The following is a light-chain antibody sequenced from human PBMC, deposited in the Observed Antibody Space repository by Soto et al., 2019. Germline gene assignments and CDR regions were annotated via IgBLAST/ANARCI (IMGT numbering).Light chain of an antibody. Sequence: QSVLTQPASVSGSPGQSITFSCTGTSSDVGSYDYVSWHQQHPGKAPKLIIYDVNNRPSGVPSRFSGSKSGNTASLIISGLQTEDEADYYCCAYAASGTNVIGTGTKVTVL. CDR3: CAYAASGTNV. J-gene: IGLJ1*01. CDR2: DVN. V-gene: IGLV2-14*03. CDR1: SSDVGSYDY.